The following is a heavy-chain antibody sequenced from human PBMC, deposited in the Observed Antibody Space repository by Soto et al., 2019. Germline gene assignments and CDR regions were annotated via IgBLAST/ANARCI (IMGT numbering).Heavy chain of an antibody. J-gene: IGHJ3*02. CDR3: ARRPMIVVVPGAFDI. D-gene: IGHD3-22*01. CDR1: GYSFTSYW. V-gene: IGHV5-51*01. Sequence: PGESLKISCKGSGYSFTSYWIGWVRQMPGKGLEWMGIIYPGDSDTRYSPSFQGQVTISADKSISTAYLQWSSLKASDTAMYYCARRPMIVVVPGAFDIWGQGTMVTVSS. CDR2: IYPGDSDT.